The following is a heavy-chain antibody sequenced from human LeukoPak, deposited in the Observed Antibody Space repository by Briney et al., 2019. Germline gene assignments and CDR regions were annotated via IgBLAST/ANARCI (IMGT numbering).Heavy chain of an antibody. D-gene: IGHD3-16*01. CDR3: AKNLWSSRVFDY. V-gene: IGHV3-23*01. CDR2: ISDSGDNT. CDR1: GFTFSSYA. Sequence: PGGSLSLSCAASGFTFSSYAMSWVRQAPGKGLEWVSIISDSGDNTHYTDSVKGRFTISRDNSKNTVYLQMNSLRAEDTAVYYCAKNLWSSRVFDYWGQGTLVTVSS. J-gene: IGHJ4*02.